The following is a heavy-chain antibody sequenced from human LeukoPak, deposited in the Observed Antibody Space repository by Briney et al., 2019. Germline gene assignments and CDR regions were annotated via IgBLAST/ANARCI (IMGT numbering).Heavy chain of an antibody. D-gene: IGHD3-9*01. Sequence: GRSLRLSCAASGFTFSSYGMHWVRQAPGKGLEWVAIISYDGSNKYYADSVKGRFTISRDNSKNTLYLQMNSLRAEDTAVYYCAKGLDFDWLEALSELDYWGQGTLVTGSS. CDR2: ISYDGSNK. CDR1: GFTFSSYG. J-gene: IGHJ4*02. CDR3: AKGLDFDWLEALSELDY. V-gene: IGHV3-30*18.